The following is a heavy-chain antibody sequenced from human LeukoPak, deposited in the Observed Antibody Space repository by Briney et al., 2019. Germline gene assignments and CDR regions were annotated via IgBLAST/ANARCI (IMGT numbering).Heavy chain of an antibody. V-gene: IGHV3-66*02. D-gene: IGHD3-9*01. J-gene: IGHJ3*02. CDR2: IYSGGDT. CDR3: ANLYYDILTGYYNVPDAFDI. Sequence: GGSLRLSCAASGFTVSSDYMSWVRQAPGKGLEWVSIIYSGGDTYYADSVKGRFTISRDNSKNTLYLQMNSLRAEDTAVYYCANLYYDILTGYYNVPDAFDIWGQGTMVTVSS. CDR1: GFTVSSDY.